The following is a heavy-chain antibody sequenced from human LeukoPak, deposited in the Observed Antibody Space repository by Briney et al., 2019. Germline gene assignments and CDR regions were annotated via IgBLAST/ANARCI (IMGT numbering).Heavy chain of an antibody. CDR2: IKSKTDGGTT. J-gene: IGHJ4*02. Sequence: GGSLRLSCAASGFTFSNAWMSWVRQAPGKGLEWVGRIKSKTDGGTTDYAAPVKGRFSISRDDSKNTLYLQMNSLKTEDTAVYYCTTAGVLLWFGEPGDYWGQGTLVTVSS. V-gene: IGHV3-15*01. CDR1: GFTFSNAW. CDR3: TTAGVLLWFGEPGDY. D-gene: IGHD3-10*01.